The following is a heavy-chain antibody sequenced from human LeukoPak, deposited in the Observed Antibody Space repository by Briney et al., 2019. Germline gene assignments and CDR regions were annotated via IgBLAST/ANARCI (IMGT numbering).Heavy chain of an antibody. CDR2: INPNSGGT. D-gene: IGHD1-26*01. J-gene: IGHJ6*03. CDR3: TRDGPNIAGANYYMDV. V-gene: IGHV1-2*02. Sequence: ASVKVSCKASGYTFTGYYMHWVRQAPGQGLEWMGWINPNSGGTNYAQKFQGRVTMTRDTSISTAYMELSRLRSDDTAVYYCTRDGPNIAGANYYMDVWGKGTTVTVSS. CDR1: GYTFTGYY.